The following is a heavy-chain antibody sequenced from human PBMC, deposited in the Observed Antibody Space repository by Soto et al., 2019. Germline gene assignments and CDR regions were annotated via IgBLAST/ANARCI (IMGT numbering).Heavy chain of an antibody. J-gene: IGHJ3*02. D-gene: IGHD3-16*02. CDR2: MNPNSGNT. V-gene: IGHV1-8*01. CDR1: GYTFTSYD. CDR3: ARVRDCIWGSYRSDAFDI. Sequence: ASVKVSCKASGYTFTSYDINWVRQATGQGLEWMGWMNPNSGNTGYAQKFQGRVTMTRNTSISTAYMELSSLRSEDTAVYYCARVRDCIWGSYRSDAFDIWGQGTMVTVSS.